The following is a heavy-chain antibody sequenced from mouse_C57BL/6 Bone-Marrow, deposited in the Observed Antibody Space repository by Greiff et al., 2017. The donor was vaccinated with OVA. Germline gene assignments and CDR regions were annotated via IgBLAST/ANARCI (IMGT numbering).Heavy chain of an antibody. J-gene: IGHJ1*03. V-gene: IGHV5-4*01. CDR1: GFTFSSYA. Sequence: EVQLVESGGGLVKPGGSLKLSCAASGFTFSSYAMSWVRQTPEKRLEWVATISDGGSYTYYPDNVKGRFTISRDNAKNNLYLQMSHLKSEDTAMYYCARDITTVVATNFDVWGTGTTVTVSS. CDR3: ARDITTVVATNFDV. D-gene: IGHD1-1*01. CDR2: ISDGGSYT.